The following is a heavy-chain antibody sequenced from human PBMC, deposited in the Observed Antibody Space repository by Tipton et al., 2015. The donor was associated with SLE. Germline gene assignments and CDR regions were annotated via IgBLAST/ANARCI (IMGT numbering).Heavy chain of an antibody. CDR3: AKDRYCSSTSCQPVLDV. V-gene: IGHV3-23*01. CDR1: GFTFSSYA. Sequence: SLRLSCAASGFTFSSYALSWVRQAPGKGLEWVSAISGSGGSTYYADSVKGRFTISRDNSKNTLYLQMNSLRAEDTAVYYCAKDRYCSSTSCQPVLDVWGQGTPVTVSS. J-gene: IGHJ6*02. CDR2: ISGSGGST. D-gene: IGHD2-2*01.